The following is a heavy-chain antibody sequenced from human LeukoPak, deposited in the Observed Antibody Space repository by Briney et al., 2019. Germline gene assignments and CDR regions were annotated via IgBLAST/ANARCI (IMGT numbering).Heavy chain of an antibody. Sequence: KASETLSLTCTVSGGSISSSSYYWGWIRQPPGKGLEWIGSIYYSGSTYYNPSLKSRVTISVDTSKNQFSLKLSSVTAADTAVYYCARRGYWNYYGSGSYYDYWGQGTLVTVSS. CDR1: GGSISSSSYY. CDR2: IYYSGST. D-gene: IGHD3-10*01. V-gene: IGHV4-39*01. CDR3: ARRGYWNYYGSGSYYDY. J-gene: IGHJ4*02.